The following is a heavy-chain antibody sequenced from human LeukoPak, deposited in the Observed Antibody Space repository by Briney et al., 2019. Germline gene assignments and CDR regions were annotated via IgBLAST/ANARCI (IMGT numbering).Heavy chain of an antibody. V-gene: IGHV3-7*01. Sequence: PGGSLRLSCEASELIFSNYWMTWVRQAPGKGLEWVANIRQDGSETYYVDSVKGRFTVSRDNAKKSLYLQMDSLSVEDTAVYFCATGHCSGTRFSCFGGDALDIWGQGTMVTISS. CDR3: ATGHCSGTRFSCFGGDALDI. J-gene: IGHJ3*02. D-gene: IGHD2-15*01. CDR2: IRQDGSET. CDR1: ELIFSNYW.